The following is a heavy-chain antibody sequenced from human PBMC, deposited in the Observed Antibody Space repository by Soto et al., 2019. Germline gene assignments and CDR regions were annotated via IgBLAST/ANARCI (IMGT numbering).Heavy chain of an antibody. J-gene: IGHJ5*02. CDR1: GGSISSGTW. Sequence: QVQLQESGPGLVKPSGTLSLTCAVSGGSISSGTWWSWVRQSPGRGLEWIGEIYHSGSPNYNPSLKSRVTMSVDKSQNLFSLSLSSVTAADSALYYCARRIPAAPNGFDPRCQGTLVTVSS. D-gene: IGHD2-2*01. V-gene: IGHV4-4*02. CDR3: ARRIPAAPNGFDP. CDR2: IYHSGSP.